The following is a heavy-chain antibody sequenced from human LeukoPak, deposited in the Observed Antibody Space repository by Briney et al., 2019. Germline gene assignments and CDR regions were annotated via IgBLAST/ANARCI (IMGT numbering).Heavy chain of an antibody. Sequence: ASVKVSFKASGGTFSSYAISWVRQATGQGLEWMGWINPNSGGTNYPHKFQGRVTMTRDTSIRTVYMELSRLRPDDKAVYYCAGGTYDSLDYWGQGTLVTASS. V-gene: IGHV1-2*02. CDR1: GGTFSSYA. CDR3: AGGTYDSLDY. J-gene: IGHJ4*02. CDR2: INPNSGGT. D-gene: IGHD3-22*01.